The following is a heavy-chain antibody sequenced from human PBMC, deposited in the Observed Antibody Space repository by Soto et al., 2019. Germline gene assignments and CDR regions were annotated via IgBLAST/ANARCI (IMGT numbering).Heavy chain of an antibody. J-gene: IGHJ4*02. CDR2: ISTYNGNT. CDR1: GGTFSSYA. D-gene: IGHD3-16*02. Sequence: QVQLVQSGAEVKKPGSSVKVSCKASGGTFSSYAISWVRQAPGQGLEWMGGISTYNGNTDYAQKLQGRVTMTTDTSTSTAYMELRSLRSDDTAVYYCARDYIWGSYRYLEYWGQGTLVTVSS. CDR3: ARDYIWGSYRYLEY. V-gene: IGHV1-18*01.